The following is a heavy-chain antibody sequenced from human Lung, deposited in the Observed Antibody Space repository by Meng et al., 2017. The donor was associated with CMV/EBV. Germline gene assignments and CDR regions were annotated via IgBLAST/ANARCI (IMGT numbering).Heavy chain of an antibody. CDR3: AKEGGNSASPVYFYFGMDV. Sequence: GESLKISCAASGFRFSSHGMHWIRQAPGKVLEWVAYIGYDGTNDKIKNSVKGRFTISRDNSKNTLYLQIDRLTPEDTAVYYCAKEGGNSASPVYFYFGMDVWGQGTXVTVAS. CDR2: IGYDGTND. D-gene: IGHD1-7*01. J-gene: IGHJ6*01. V-gene: IGHV3-30*02. CDR1: GFRFSSHG.